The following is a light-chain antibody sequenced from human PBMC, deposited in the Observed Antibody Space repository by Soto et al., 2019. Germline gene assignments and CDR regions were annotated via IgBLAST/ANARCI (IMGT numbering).Light chain of an antibody. CDR3: QQYGSSPPWT. Sequence: EIVLTQSPGTLSLSQGDRATLSCRASQSVSSSSLAWYQQKPGQAPRPLIYGAYSRATGISDRFSGSGSGTDFTLTTSRLEPEDFAVYYCQQYGSSPPWTFGQGTKVDIK. J-gene: IGKJ1*01. CDR2: GAY. V-gene: IGKV3-20*01. CDR1: QSVSSSS.